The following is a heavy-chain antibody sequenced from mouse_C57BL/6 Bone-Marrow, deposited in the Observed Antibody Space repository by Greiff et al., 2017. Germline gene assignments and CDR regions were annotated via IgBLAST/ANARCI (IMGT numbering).Heavy chain of an antibody. Sequence: QVQLQQSGPELVKPGASVKISCKASGYTFTDYYINWVKQRPGQGLEWIGWIFPGSGSTYYNEKFKGKATLTVDKSSSTAYMLLRSLTSEDSAVYFCARGATVVPYYYAMDDWGQGTSVTVSS. V-gene: IGHV1-75*01. J-gene: IGHJ4*01. CDR3: ARGATVVPYYYAMDD. CDR1: GYTFTDYY. CDR2: IFPGSGST. D-gene: IGHD1-1*01.